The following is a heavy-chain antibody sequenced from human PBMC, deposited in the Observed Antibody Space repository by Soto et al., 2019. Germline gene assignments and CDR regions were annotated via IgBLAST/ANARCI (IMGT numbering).Heavy chain of an antibody. D-gene: IGHD3-22*01. J-gene: IGHJ4*02. Sequence: GGPLRLSSAASGFTLSSYAMHWVRQAPGKGLEWVAVISYDGSNKYYADSVKGRFTISRDNSKNTLYLQMNSLRAEDTAVYYCARFNYYDSSGYPYFDYWGQGTLVTVSS. CDR2: ISYDGSNK. V-gene: IGHV3-30-3*01. CDR1: GFTLSSYA. CDR3: ARFNYYDSSGYPYFDY.